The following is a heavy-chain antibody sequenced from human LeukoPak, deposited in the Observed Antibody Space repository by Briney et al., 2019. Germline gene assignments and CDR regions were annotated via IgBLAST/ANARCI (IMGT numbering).Heavy chain of an antibody. V-gene: IGHV5-51*01. CDR3: ARHRSMGQPCCDY. Sequence: GESLKISCKGSGYTFTNYWIAWVRQMPGKGLEWMGIIYPGDSDTRYSPSFQGQVTISADKSISTAYLQLNSLKASDTAMYYCARHRSMGQPCCDYWGQGTLVTVSS. D-gene: IGHD2-8*01. J-gene: IGHJ4*02. CDR2: IYPGDSDT. CDR1: GYTFTNYW.